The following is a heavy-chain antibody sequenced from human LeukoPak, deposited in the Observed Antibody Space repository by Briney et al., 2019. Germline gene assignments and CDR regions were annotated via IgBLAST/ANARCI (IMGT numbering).Heavy chain of an antibody. J-gene: IGHJ4*02. CDR2: INSDGSST. CDR3: VRDIYSADYGDN. CDR1: GFTFSSYW. Sequence: PGGSLRLSCAASGFTFSSYWMHWVRKAPGKGLVWVSRINSDGSSTNYADSVKGRFTISRDNAKNTLYLQMNSLRAEDTALYYCVRDIYSADYGDNWGQGTLVTVSS. D-gene: IGHD3-10*02. V-gene: IGHV3-74*01.